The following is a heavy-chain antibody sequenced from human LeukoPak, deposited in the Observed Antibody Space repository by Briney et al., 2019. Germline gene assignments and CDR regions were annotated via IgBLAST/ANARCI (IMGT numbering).Heavy chain of an antibody. CDR2: ISYDGSNK. J-gene: IGHJ4*02. D-gene: IGHD4-17*01. CDR3: AKGVGSVTTYYFDY. CDR1: GFTFSSYA. V-gene: IGHV3-30-3*01. Sequence: PGRSLRLSCAASGFTFSSYAMHWVRQAPGKGLEWVAVISYDGSNKYYADSVKGRFTISRDNSKNTLYLQMNSLRAEDTALYYCAKGVGSVTTYYFDYWGQGTLVTVSS.